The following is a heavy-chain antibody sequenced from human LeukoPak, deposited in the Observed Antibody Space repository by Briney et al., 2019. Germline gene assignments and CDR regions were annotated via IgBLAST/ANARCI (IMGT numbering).Heavy chain of an antibody. D-gene: IGHD5-18*01. CDR1: GYTFTSYH. Sequence: ASVKVSCKASGYTFTSYHLHWVRQAPGQGLEWMGWINPNTGGTNYAQKFQSRVTMTRDTSISTAFMELSRLRSDDTAVYYCARGRGVDTAMVILAYWGQGTLVTVSS. CDR3: ARGRGVDTAMVILAY. J-gene: IGHJ4*02. CDR2: INPNTGGT. V-gene: IGHV1-2*02.